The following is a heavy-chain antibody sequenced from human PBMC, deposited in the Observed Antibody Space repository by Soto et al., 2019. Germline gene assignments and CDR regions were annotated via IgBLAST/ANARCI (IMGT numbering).Heavy chain of an antibody. CDR3: ARVCGGDCHYGMDV. D-gene: IGHD2-21*02. V-gene: IGHV4-31*03. CDR1: GGSISSGGYY. CDR2: IYYSGST. Sequence: QVQLQESGPGLVKPSQTLSLTCTVSGGSISSGGYYWTWIRQHPGKGLEWIGYIYYSGSTYYNPSLKSRVTISVDTSKNQFYLKLSSVTAADTAVYYCARVCGGDCHYGMDVWGQGTTVTVSS. J-gene: IGHJ6*02.